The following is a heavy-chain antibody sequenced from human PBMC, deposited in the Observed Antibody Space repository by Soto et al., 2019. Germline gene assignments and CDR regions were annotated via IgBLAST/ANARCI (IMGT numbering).Heavy chain of an antibody. CDR1: GGSISSYY. D-gene: IGHD3-22*01. Sequence: PSETLSLTCTVSGGSISSYYWSWIRQPPGKGPEWIGYIYYSGSTNYNPSLKSRVTISVDTSKNQFSLKLSSVTAADTAVYYCARVPDYYDSSGYYSFDPWGQGTLVTVSS. CDR3: ARVPDYYDSSGYYSFDP. CDR2: IYYSGST. J-gene: IGHJ5*02. V-gene: IGHV4-59*01.